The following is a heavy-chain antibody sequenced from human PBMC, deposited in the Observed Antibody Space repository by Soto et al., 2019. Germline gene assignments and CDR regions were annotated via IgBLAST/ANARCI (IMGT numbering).Heavy chain of an antibody. D-gene: IGHD1-26*01. CDR1: GYTFTSYG. CDR2: ISAYNGNT. V-gene: IGHV1-18*04. J-gene: IGHJ4*02. Sequence: GASVKVSCKASGYTFTSYGISWVRQAPGQGLEWMGWISAYNGNTNYAQKLQGRVTMTTDTSTSTAYVELRSLRSDDTAVYYCARNRYSGSYYFDYWGQGTLVTVSS. CDR3: ARNRYSGSYYFDY.